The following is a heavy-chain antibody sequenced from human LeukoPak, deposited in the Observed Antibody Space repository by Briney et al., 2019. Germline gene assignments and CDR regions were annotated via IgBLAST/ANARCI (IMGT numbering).Heavy chain of an antibody. CDR3: ARGPRQYDILTGYSYYYYYMDL. Sequence: ASVKVSCKASAYTFTGYYMHWVRQAPGQGLEWMGWINLKSGGTNYAQKFQGRVTMTTDTSTSTAYMELRSLRSDDTAVYYCARGPRQYDILTGYSYYYYYMDLWGKGTTVTISS. CDR2: INLKSGGT. D-gene: IGHD3-9*01. J-gene: IGHJ6*03. V-gene: IGHV1-2*02. CDR1: AYTFTGYY.